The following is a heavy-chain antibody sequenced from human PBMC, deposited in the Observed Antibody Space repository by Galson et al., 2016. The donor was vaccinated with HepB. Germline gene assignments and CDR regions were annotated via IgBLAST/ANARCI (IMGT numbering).Heavy chain of an antibody. J-gene: IGHJ4*02. V-gene: IGHV3-7*01. Sequence: SLRLSCAAAGFTFSDYWMIWVRQAPGKGLECVAIIKEDGSYKDYADSVKGRFTISRDNAKNSVFLQMNSLRGEDTAVYYCVSSTFSWGQGTLVTVSS. CDR3: VSSTFS. CDR1: GFTFSDYW. CDR2: IKEDGSYK.